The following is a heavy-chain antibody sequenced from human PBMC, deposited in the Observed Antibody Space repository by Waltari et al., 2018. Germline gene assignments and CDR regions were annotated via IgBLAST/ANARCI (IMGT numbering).Heavy chain of an antibody. CDR2: INHRGST. Sequence: QVQPQQWGAGLLKPSETLSLTCAVYGGSFSGYYWSWIRQPPGKGLEWIGEINHRGSTNYNPSLKSRVTISVDTSKNQFSLKLSSVTAADTAVYYCARGGVWPRFRYFDYWGQGTLVTVSS. CDR1: GGSFSGYY. V-gene: IGHV4-34*01. J-gene: IGHJ4*02. D-gene: IGHD5-12*01. CDR3: ARGGVWPRFRYFDY.